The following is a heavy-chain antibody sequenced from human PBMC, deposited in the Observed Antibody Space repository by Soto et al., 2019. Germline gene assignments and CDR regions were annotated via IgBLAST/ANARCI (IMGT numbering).Heavy chain of an antibody. D-gene: IGHD3-10*01. J-gene: IGHJ4*02. CDR1: GGTFSSYA. V-gene: IGHV1-69*01. CDR3: ARGAGSYYNRYFDY. CDR2: IIPIFGTA. Sequence: QVQLVQSGAEVKKPGSSVKVSCNASGGTFSSYAISWVRQAPGQGLEWMGGIIPIFGTANYAQKFQGRVTITADESTSTAYMELSSLRSEDTAVYYCARGAGSYYNRYFDYWGQGTLVTVSS.